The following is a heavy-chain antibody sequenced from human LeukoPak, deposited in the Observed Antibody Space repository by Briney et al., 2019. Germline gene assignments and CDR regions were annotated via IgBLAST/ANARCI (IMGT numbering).Heavy chain of an antibody. CDR3: ARAPAGDIGGGSYSIDY. V-gene: IGHV1-2*04. CDR1: GYTFTGYY. D-gene: IGHD1-26*01. CDR2: INPNSGGT. J-gene: IGHJ4*02. Sequence: ASVKVSCKASGYTFTGYYMHWVRQAPGQGLEWMGWINPNSGGTNYAQKFQGWVTMTRDTSISTAYMELSRLRSDDTAVYYCARAPAGDIGGGSYSIDYWGQGTLVTVSS.